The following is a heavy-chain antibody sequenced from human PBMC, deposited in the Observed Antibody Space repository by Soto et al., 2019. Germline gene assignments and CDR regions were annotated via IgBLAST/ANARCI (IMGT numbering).Heavy chain of an antibody. D-gene: IGHD2-8*02. J-gene: IGHJ4*02. Sequence: QVQLVESGGGVVQPGRSLRLSCAVSGFTVSTYGMHWVRQAPGKGLEWVAVISRDGGTKYYADSVKGRFTISRDNSRNRLFLEMNSLRVDDMAVYYCTGEVASGYWGQGTLGTVSS. CDR3: TGEVASGY. V-gene: IGHV3-30*03. CDR2: ISRDGGTK. CDR1: GFTVSTYG.